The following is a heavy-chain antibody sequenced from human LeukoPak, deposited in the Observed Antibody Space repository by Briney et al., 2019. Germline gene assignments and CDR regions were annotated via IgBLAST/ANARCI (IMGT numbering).Heavy chain of an antibody. V-gene: IGHV4-59*01. CDR3: ARDARPGGFFDY. J-gene: IGHJ4*02. D-gene: IGHD3-10*01. CDR2: IYYSGST. Sequence: SETLSLTCTVSGGSISSYYWSWIRQPPGKGLEWIGYIYYSGSTNYNPTLKSRVTISVDTSKNQFSLKLSSVTAADTAVYYCARDARPGGFFDYWGQGTLVTVSS. CDR1: GGSISSYY.